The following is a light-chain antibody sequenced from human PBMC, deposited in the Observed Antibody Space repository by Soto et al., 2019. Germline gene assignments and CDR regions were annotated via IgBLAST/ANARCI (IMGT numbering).Light chain of an antibody. Sequence: QSVLPQPASVSGSPGQSITISCTGTSSDVGGYNYVSWHQQHPGKAPKLMIYDVSNRPSGVSNRFSGSKSGNTASLTISGLQAEDEADYYCSSYKSSSTYVFGTGTKVTVL. J-gene: IGLJ1*01. V-gene: IGLV2-14*01. CDR2: DVS. CDR1: SSDVGGYNY. CDR3: SSYKSSSTYV.